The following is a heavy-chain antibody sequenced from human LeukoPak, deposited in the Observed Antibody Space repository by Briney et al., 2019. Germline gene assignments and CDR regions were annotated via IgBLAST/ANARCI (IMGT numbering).Heavy chain of an antibody. CDR3: ARDYRWLQFPYYYYGMDV. CDR2: IWYDGSNK. D-gene: IGHD5-24*01. Sequence: GRSLRLSCAASGFTFSSYGMHWVRQAPGKGLEWVAVIWYDGSNKYYADSVKGRFTISRDNSKNTLYLQMNSLRAEDTAVDYCARDYRWLQFPYYYYGMDVWGQGTTVTVSS. CDR1: GFTFSSYG. V-gene: IGHV3-33*01. J-gene: IGHJ6*02.